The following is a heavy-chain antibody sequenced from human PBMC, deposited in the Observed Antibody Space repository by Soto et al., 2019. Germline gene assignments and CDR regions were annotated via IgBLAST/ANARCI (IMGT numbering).Heavy chain of an antibody. CDR1: GGTFSSYA. D-gene: IGHD3-22*01. CDR2: IIPIFGTA. J-gene: IGHJ4*02. Sequence: SVKVSCKASGGTFSSYAISWVRQAPGQGLEWMGGIIPIFGTANYAQKFQGRVTITADESTSTAYMELSSLRSEDTAVYYCATSYYYDSSGYYYEFDYWGQGTLVTVSS. CDR3: ATSYYYDSSGYYYEFDY. V-gene: IGHV1-69*13.